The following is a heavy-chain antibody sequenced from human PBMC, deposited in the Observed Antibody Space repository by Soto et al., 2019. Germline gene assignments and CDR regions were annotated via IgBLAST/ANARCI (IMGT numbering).Heavy chain of an antibody. Sequence: SETLSLTSTVSGGSISSSSYHSGWIRQPPGKGLEWIGNISYSGSTYYNPSLKSRVTISVDTSKNQFSLKLSSVTAADTAVYYCARTSYYYYYYMDVWGKGTTVT. CDR3: ARTSYYYYYYMDV. J-gene: IGHJ6*03. CDR2: ISYSGST. D-gene: IGHD2-2*01. V-gene: IGHV4-39*01. CDR1: GGSISSSSYH.